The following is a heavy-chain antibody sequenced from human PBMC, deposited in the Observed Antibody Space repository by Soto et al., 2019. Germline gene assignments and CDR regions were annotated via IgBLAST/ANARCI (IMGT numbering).Heavy chain of an antibody. V-gene: IGHV3-66*01. CDR1: GFTVSSNY. D-gene: IGHD3-10*01. CDR3: ARDMVRGLYPEYFQH. CDR2: LYSGGST. Sequence: EVQLVESGGGLVQPGGSLRLSCAASGFTVSSNYMSWVRQAPGKGLEWVSVLYSGGSTYYADSVKGRFTISRDNSKNTLYRQRNSLRAEDTAVYYCARDMVRGLYPEYFQHWGQGTLVTVSS. J-gene: IGHJ1*01.